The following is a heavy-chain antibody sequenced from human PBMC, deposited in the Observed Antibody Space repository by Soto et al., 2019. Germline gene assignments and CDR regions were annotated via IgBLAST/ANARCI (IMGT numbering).Heavy chain of an antibody. CDR3: ATLLVPEGRDFDY. CDR1: GYTFTSYG. D-gene: IGHD2-21*02. CDR2: ISAYNGNT. J-gene: IGHJ4*02. V-gene: IGHV1-18*01. Sequence: ASVKVSCKASGYTFTSYGISWVRRAPGQGLEWMGWISAYNGNTNYAQKLQGRVTMTTDTSTSTAYMELRSLRSDDTAVYYCATLLVPEGRDFDYWSQGTLVTVSS.